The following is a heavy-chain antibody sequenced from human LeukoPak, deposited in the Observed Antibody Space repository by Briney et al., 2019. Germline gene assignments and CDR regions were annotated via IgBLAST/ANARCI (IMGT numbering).Heavy chain of an antibody. CDR3: ARGKGYCSSTSCYFSPILEWLFDAFDI. V-gene: IGHV1-8*01. Sequence: ASVKVSCKASGYTFTSYDINWVRQATGQGLEWMGWMNPNSGNTGYAQKFQGRVTMTRNTSISTAYMELSSLRSEDTAVYYCARGKGYCSSTSCYFSPILEWLFDAFDIWGQGTMVTVSS. D-gene: IGHD2-2*01. J-gene: IGHJ3*02. CDR2: MNPNSGNT. CDR1: GYTFTSYD.